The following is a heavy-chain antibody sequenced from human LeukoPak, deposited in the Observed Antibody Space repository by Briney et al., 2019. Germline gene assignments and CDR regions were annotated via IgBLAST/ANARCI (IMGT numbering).Heavy chain of an antibody. CDR1: GGSISSDGYY. CDR3: AREIKRAFDI. CDR2: IYYSGST. J-gene: IGHJ3*02. Sequence: SETLSLTCTVSGGSISSDGYYWSWIRQHPGKGLEWIGYIYYSGSTYYNPSLKSRVTISVDTSKNQFSLKLSSVTAADTAVYYCAREIKRAFDIWGQGTMVTVSS. V-gene: IGHV4-31*03.